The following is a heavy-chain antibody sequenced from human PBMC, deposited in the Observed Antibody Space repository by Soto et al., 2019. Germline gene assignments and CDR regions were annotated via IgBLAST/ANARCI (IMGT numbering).Heavy chain of an antibody. CDR2: IIPIFGTA. J-gene: IGHJ6*02. D-gene: IGHD3-3*01. CDR1: GGTFSSYA. Sequence: QVQLVQSGAEVKKPGSSVKVSCKASGGTFSSYAISWVRQAPGQGLEWMGGIIPIFGTANYAQKFQGRVTITADESTSTAYMELSSLRSEDTAVYYCARGIDFWSGPNWEDYGMDVWGQGTTVTVSS. V-gene: IGHV1-69*01. CDR3: ARGIDFWSGPNWEDYGMDV.